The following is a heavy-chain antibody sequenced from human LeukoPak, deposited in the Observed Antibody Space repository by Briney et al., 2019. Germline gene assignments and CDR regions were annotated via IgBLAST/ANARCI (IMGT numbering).Heavy chain of an antibody. CDR1: GGSFSGYY. D-gene: IGHD2-15*01. V-gene: IGHV4-34*01. J-gene: IGHJ5*02. CDR3: ASYYCSGGSCNWFDP. Sequence: PSETLSLTCAVYGGSFSGYYWSWIRQPPGKGLEWIGEINHSGSTNYNPSLKSRVTISVDTSKNQFSLKLSSLTAADTAVYYCASYYCSGGSCNWFDPWGQGTLVTVSS. CDR2: INHSGST.